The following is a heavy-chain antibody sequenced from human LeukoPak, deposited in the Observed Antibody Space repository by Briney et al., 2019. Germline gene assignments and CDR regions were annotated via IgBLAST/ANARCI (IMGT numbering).Heavy chain of an antibody. D-gene: IGHD3-10*01. CDR1: GLPFSTYN. J-gene: IGHJ4*02. CDR2: ISSSSSTI. V-gene: IGHV3-48*01. Sequence: GGPLKLSCAASGLPFSTYNITWVRQAPGKGLEWVSYISSSSSTIYYADSVKGRFTISRDNAKNSLYLQMNSLRAEDTAVYYCAKVTYGSGTYGAFDSWGQGTLVTVSS. CDR3: AKVTYGSGTYGAFDS.